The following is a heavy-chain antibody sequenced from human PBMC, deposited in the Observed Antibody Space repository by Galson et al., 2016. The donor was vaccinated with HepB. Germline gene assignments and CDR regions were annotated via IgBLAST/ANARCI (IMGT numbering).Heavy chain of an antibody. J-gene: IGHJ6*04. V-gene: IGHV3-30*04. D-gene: IGHD4-23*01. Sequence: SLRLSCAASGFIFSQFAVHWVRQAPGKGLEWVAVISYDGTRKYYTDSVKGRFTVSRDDAKTTLYLQMNTLKPEDTGVYYCASDQKYGGTDFYFAMDVWGKGATVTVSS. CDR1: GFIFSQFA. CDR3: ASDQKYGGTDFYFAMDV. CDR2: ISYDGTRK.